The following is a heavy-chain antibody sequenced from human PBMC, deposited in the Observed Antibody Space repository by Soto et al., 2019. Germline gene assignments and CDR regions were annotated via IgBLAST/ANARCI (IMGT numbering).Heavy chain of an antibody. CDR1: GCSISDYY. D-gene: IGHD3-3*02. CDR3: ASQKLDVPAFFDY. CDR2: IYYTGST. V-gene: IGHV4-59*08. J-gene: IGHJ4*02. Sequence: PSETLSLTCTVSGCSISDYYWSWIRQPPGKGLEWVGYIYYTGSTTYNPSLKSRLTLSVDTSKNQFSLKLRSVSAADTAVYYCASQKLDVPAFFDYWSQGTLVTVS.